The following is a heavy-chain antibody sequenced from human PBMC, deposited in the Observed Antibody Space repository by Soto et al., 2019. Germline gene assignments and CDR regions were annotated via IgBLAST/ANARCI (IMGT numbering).Heavy chain of an antibody. Sequence: GGSLRLSCSASGFTFSSYATHWVRQAPGKGLEYVSAISSNGGSTYYADSVKGRFTISRDNSKNTLYLQMSSLRAEDTAVYYCVKDGSSSSWYRMVGYLDYWGQGTLVTVSS. CDR2: ISSNGGST. D-gene: IGHD6-13*01. J-gene: IGHJ4*02. V-gene: IGHV3-64D*08. CDR1: GFTFSSYA. CDR3: VKDGSSSSWYRMVGYLDY.